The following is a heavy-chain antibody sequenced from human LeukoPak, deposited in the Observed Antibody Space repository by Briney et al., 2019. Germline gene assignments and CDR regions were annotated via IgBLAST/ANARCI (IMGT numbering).Heavy chain of an antibody. CDR1: GFIVSSNY. J-gene: IGHJ4*02. V-gene: IGHV3-53*01. D-gene: IGHD4-11*01. CDR3: ARGRQCDY. Sequence: GGSLRLSCVASGFIVSSNYMSWVRQAPGKGLEWISIIYSGGTAFYADSVKGRFTISRDNSKNTLYLQMNSLRADDTAMYYCARGRQCDYWGQGTLVTASS. CDR2: IYSGGTA.